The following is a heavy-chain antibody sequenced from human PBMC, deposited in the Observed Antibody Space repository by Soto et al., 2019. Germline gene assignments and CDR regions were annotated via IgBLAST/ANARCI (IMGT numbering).Heavy chain of an antibody. Sequence: GGSLTLSSASPGFTVPSKSMRWVRHAPGEERESGKLIPRGGPPYYADSVKGRFTISRDTSENTVHLQMDSLRAEDTAVYYCAWDDVLCVGGCCYGVPLDVWG. CDR2: IPRGGPP. J-gene: IGHJ6*01. V-gene: IGHV3-66*01. CDR3: AWDDVLCVGGCCYGVPLDV. D-gene: IGHD2-15*01. CDR1: GFTVPSKS.